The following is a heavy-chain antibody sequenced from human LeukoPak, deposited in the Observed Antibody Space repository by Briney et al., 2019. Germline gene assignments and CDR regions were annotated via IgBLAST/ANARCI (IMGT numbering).Heavy chain of an antibody. CDR2: IRVGGSDE. CDR1: GFRFITYE. J-gene: IGHJ5*02. CDR3: ARDVGFNNGWPA. V-gene: IGHV3-48*03. D-gene: IGHD6-19*01. Sequence: GGSLRLSCAPSGFRFITYEMNWVRQAPGKGLGWIAYIRVGGSDEDYADSVKGRFTISRNNAKNSLFLQMNSLRVEDTAVYYCARDVGFNNGWPAWGQGTLVTVSS.